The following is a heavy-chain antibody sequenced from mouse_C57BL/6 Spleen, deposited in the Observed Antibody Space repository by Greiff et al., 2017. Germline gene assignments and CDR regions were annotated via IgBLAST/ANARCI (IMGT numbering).Heavy chain of an antibody. CDR3: ARSVYYGYGGAMDY. D-gene: IGHD2-2*01. CDR1: GYAFTNYL. J-gene: IGHJ4*01. V-gene: IGHV1-54*01. Sequence: VQLQESGAELVRPGTSVKVSCKASGYAFTNYLIEWVKQRPGQGLEWIGVINPGSGGTNYNEKFKGKATLTVDKSSSTAHMQLSSLTSEDSAVYFCARSVYYGYGGAMDYWGQGTSVTVSS. CDR2: INPGSGGT.